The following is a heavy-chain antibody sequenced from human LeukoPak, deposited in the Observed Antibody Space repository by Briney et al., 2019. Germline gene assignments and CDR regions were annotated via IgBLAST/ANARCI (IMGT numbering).Heavy chain of an antibody. D-gene: IGHD4-17*01. Sequence: PGGSLRLSCAASGFTFSSYWMSWVRQAPGKGLEWVANIKQDGSEKYYVDSVKGRFTISRDNAKNSLYLQMNSLRAEDTAVYYCARMNGDYYGPNWFDPWGQGTLVTVSS. V-gene: IGHV3-7*01. CDR3: ARMNGDYYGPNWFDP. CDR2: IKQDGSEK. CDR1: GFTFSSYW. J-gene: IGHJ5*02.